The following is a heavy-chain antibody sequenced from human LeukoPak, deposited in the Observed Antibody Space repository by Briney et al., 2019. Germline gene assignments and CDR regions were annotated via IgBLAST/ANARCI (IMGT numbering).Heavy chain of an antibody. CDR3: ARDQGGIAWSTDAFDI. D-gene: IGHD6-13*01. CDR2: IYHSGST. CDR1: GGSISSGGYY. Sequence: SQTLSLTCTVSGGSISSGGYYWSWIRQPPGKGLEWIGYIYHSGSTYYNPSLKSRVTISVDTSKNQFSLKLSSVTAADTAVYYCARDQGGIAWSTDAFDIWSQGTMVTVSS. V-gene: IGHV4-30-2*01. J-gene: IGHJ3*02.